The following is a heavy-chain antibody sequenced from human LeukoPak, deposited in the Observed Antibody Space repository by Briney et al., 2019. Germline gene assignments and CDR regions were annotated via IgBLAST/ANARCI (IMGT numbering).Heavy chain of an antibody. D-gene: IGHD4-17*01. V-gene: IGHV1-2*02. CDR2: INPKSGGT. CDR3: AIVGGDYSLDY. CDR1: GYTFTGYY. Sequence: GASVKVSCKASGYTFTGYYMHWVRQAPGQGLEWMGWINPKSGGTNYAQKFQGRVTMTRDTSIHTAYMELSRLTSDDTAIYYCAIVGGDYSLDYWGQGTLVTVSS. J-gene: IGHJ4*02.